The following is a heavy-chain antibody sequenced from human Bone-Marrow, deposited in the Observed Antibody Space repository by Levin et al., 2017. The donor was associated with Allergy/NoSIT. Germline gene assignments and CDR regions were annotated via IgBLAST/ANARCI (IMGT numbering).Heavy chain of an antibody. CDR1: GFTFTNFG. V-gene: IGHV3-30*18. CDR3: VKDIYTSSWYLGS. J-gene: IGHJ4*02. Sequence: GGSLRLSCAASGFTFTNFGMHWVRQAPGKGLEWVALISFDANEKYYAASVKGRFTISRDNSKNTLNLHMSSLTTEDTAVYYCVKDIYTSSWYLGSWGQGTLVTVSS. CDR2: ISFDANEK. D-gene: IGHD6-13*01.